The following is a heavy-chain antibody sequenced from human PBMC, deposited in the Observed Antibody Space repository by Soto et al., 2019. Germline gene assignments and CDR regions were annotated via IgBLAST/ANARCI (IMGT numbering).Heavy chain of an antibody. CDR3: ARDHAKDYYDSSGEIASWFDP. J-gene: IGHJ5*02. CDR1: GGTFSSYA. CDR2: IITIFGTA. Sequence: GASVKVSCKASGGTFSSYAISWVRQAPGQGLEWMGGIITIFGTANYAQKFQGRVTITADESTSTAYMELSSLRSEDTAVYYCARDHAKDYYDSSGEIASWFDPWGQGTLVTVSS. V-gene: IGHV1-69*13. D-gene: IGHD3-22*01.